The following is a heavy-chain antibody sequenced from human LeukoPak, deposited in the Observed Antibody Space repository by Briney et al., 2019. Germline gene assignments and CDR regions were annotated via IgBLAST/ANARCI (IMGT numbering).Heavy chain of an antibody. Sequence: PGGSLRLSCAASGFTFSSNGMSWVRQAPGKGLEWVSAISTSGGSTYYADSVKGRFTISRDNSKNTLYLQMNSLRAEDTAVYYCAKDRVGSGGTFDYWGQGTLVTVSS. CDR1: GFTFSSNG. J-gene: IGHJ4*02. V-gene: IGHV3-23*01. CDR2: ISTSGGST. CDR3: AKDRVGSGGTFDY. D-gene: IGHD2-15*01.